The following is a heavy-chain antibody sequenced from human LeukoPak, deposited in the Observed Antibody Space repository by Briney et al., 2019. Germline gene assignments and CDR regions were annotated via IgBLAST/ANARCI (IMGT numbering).Heavy chain of an antibody. D-gene: IGHD3-16*02. CDR2: ISSSSSTI. V-gene: IGHV3-48*02. J-gene: IGHJ3*02. Sequence: GGSLRLSCAASGSTFSSYSMNWVRQAPGKGLEWVSYISSSSSTIYYADSVKDRSTISRDSAKNSLYLQMNSLRDEDTAVYYCARDPPRLWDYVWGSYRLDAFDIWGQGTMVTVSS. CDR3: ARDPPRLWDYVWGSYRLDAFDI. CDR1: GSTFSSYS.